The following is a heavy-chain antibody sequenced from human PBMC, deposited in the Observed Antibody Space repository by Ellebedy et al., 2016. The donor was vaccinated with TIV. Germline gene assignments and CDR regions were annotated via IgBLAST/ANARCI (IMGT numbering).Heavy chain of an antibody. Sequence: GGSLRLXCAVSGLTFNRYWMYWVRQVPGKGLVWVSRIDTDGSRTDYADSVKGRFTISRDNAKSTLYLQMNSLRVEDSALYYCASGMVVLMTGTSDYWGQGTLVTVSS. V-gene: IGHV3-74*01. CDR1: GLTFNRYW. CDR2: IDTDGSRT. J-gene: IGHJ4*02. D-gene: IGHD2-21*01. CDR3: ASGMVVLMTGTSDY.